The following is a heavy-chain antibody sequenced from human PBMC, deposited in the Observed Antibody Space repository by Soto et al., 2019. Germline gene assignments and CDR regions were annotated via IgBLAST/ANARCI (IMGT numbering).Heavy chain of an antibody. CDR3: ARSSGWLHDY. CDR2: IKQEGSER. J-gene: IGHJ4*02. Sequence: GGSVRLSCAASGFSLSGYWMNWVSQAPGRGLEWVAIIKQEGSERYYVDSVKGRFTISRDNAKNSLYLQMISLIVEDTALYYCARSSGWLHDYWGQGTLVTVSS. CDR1: GFSLSGYW. D-gene: IGHD6-19*01. V-gene: IGHV3-7*01.